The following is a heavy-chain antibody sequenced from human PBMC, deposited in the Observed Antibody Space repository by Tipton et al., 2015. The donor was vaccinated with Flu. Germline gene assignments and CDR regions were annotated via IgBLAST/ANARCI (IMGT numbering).Heavy chain of an antibody. V-gene: IGHV4-59*08. J-gene: IGHJ4*02. Sequence: TLSLTCTVSGGSISSYYWSWIRQPPGKGLEWIGYIYYSGSTNYNPSLKSRVTISVDTSKNQFSLKLSSVTAADTAVYYCARQAIAYSTSHHFDYWGQGTLVTVSS. CDR1: GGSISSYY. D-gene: IGHD5/OR15-5a*01. CDR3: ARQAIAYSTSHHFDY. CDR2: IYYSGST.